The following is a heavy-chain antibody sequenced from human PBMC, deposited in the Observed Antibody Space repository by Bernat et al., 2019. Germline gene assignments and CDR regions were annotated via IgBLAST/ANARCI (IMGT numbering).Heavy chain of an antibody. V-gene: IGHV4-59*01. CDR1: GGSISSYY. CDR2: IYYSGST. J-gene: IGHJ5*02. D-gene: IGHD1-26*01. CDR3: ARYGRKVPNWFDP. Sequence: QVQLQESGPGLVKPSETLSLTCTVSGGSISSYYWSWIRQPPGKGLEWIGYIYYSGSTNYNPSLKSRVTISVDTSKNQFSLKLSSVTAADTAVYYCARYGRKVPNWFDPWGQGTLVTVSS.